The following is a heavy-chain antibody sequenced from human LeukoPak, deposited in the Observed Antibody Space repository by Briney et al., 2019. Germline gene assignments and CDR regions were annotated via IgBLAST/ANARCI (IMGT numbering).Heavy chain of an antibody. Sequence: PGGSLRLSCAASGFTFDDYAMHWVRQAPGKGLEWVSGISWNSGSIGYADSVKGRFTISRDNAKNSLYLQMNSLRAEDTALYYCAKDIEAVVASYGMDVWGQGTTVTVSS. CDR1: GFTFDDYA. J-gene: IGHJ6*02. D-gene: IGHD2-15*01. CDR3: AKDIEAVVASYGMDV. CDR2: ISWNSGSI. V-gene: IGHV3-9*01.